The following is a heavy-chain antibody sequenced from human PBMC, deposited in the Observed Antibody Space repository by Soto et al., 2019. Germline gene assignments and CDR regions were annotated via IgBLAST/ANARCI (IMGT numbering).Heavy chain of an antibody. Sequence: QVQLVQSGAEVKKPGSSLRVSCKASGDTFNFYTINWVRQAPGLGLEWLGRIIPYLSVSNYAQKFQGRVKITADKSTNTAYMEVRSLRSEDTAMYYCATSFGSGYRAFDYWGQGALVTVSS. D-gene: IGHD3-10*01. CDR2: IIPYLSVS. CDR1: GDTFNFYT. J-gene: IGHJ4*02. V-gene: IGHV1-69*02. CDR3: ATSFGSGYRAFDY.